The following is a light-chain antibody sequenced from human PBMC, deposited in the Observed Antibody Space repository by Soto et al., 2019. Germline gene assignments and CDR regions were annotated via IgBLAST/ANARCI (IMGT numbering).Light chain of an antibody. CDR3: TSYAGSHIGV. CDR1: SSDVGAYNY. Sequence: QSALTQPPSASGSPGQSVTISCTGTSSDVGAYNYVSWYQQYPGKAPKLMIYEVNKRPSGVPDRFSGSKSGKTASLTVSGLQPEEAADYHCTSYAGSHIGVFGGGTKVTFL. CDR2: EVN. J-gene: IGLJ3*02. V-gene: IGLV2-8*01.